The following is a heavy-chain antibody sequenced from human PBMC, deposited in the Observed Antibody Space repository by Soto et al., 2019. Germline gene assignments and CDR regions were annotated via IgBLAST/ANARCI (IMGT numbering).Heavy chain of an antibody. D-gene: IGHD3-10*01. CDR1: GYTFTSYA. V-gene: IGHV1-3*01. CDR3: ARVLPILYYGSGSSGYFDY. CDR2: INAGNGNT. Sequence: GASVKVSCKASGYTFTSYAMHWVCQAPGQRLEWMGWINAGNGNTKYSQKFQGRVTITRDTSASTAYMELSSLRSEDTAVYYCARVLPILYYGSGSSGYFDYWGQGTLVTVSS. J-gene: IGHJ4*02.